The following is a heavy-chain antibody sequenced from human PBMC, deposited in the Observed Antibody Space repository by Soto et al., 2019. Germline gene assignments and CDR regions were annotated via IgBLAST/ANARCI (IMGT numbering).Heavy chain of an antibody. Sequence: SGSLSLTCTVSGGSISSYYWSWIRQPPGKGLEWIGYIYYSGSTNYNPSLKSRVTISVDTSKNQFSLKLSSVTAAVTAVYYCARDTRDGMDVWGQGTTVNVSS. CDR2: IYYSGST. CDR1: GGSISSYY. CDR3: ARDTRDGMDV. J-gene: IGHJ6*02. V-gene: IGHV4-59*01.